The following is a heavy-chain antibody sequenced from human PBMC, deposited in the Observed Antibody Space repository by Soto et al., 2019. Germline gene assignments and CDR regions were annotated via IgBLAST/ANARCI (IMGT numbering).Heavy chain of an antibody. CDR3: AKDQYYDILTGYYILHYYYGMDV. CDR2: ISGSGGST. CDR1: GFTFSSYA. Sequence: EVQLLESGGGLVQPGGSLRLSCAASGFTFSSYAMSWVRQAPGKGLEWVSAISGSGGSTYYADSVKGRFTISRDNSKHTLYLQMNSLRAEETAVYYCAKDQYYDILTGYYILHYYYGMDVWGQGPTVTVSS. V-gene: IGHV3-23*01. D-gene: IGHD3-9*01. J-gene: IGHJ6*02.